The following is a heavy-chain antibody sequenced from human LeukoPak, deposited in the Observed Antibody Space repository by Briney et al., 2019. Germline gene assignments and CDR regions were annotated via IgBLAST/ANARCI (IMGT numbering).Heavy chain of an antibody. CDR3: ASGVGANDY. V-gene: IGHV4-61*01. D-gene: IGHD1-26*01. Sequence: SETLSLTCTVSGGSISSSSYYWSWIRQPPGKGLEWIGYIYYSGSTNYNPSLKSRVTISVDTSKNQFSLKLSSVTAADTAVYYCASGVGANDYWGQGTLVTVSS. CDR1: GGSISSSSYY. J-gene: IGHJ4*02. CDR2: IYYSGST.